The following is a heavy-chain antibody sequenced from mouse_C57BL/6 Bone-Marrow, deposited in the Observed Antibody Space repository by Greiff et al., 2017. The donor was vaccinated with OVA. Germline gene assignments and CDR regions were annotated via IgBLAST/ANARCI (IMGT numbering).Heavy chain of an antibody. J-gene: IGHJ2*01. Sequence: QVQLQQPVAELVMPGASVKLSCKASGYTFNSYWMHWVKQRPGQGLEWIGEIDPSDSYTNYNQKFKGKATLTVDKSSSTAYMQLSSLTSEDSAVYYCARSLASFDYWGQGTTLTVSS. CDR2: IDPSDSYT. D-gene: IGHD6-1*01. V-gene: IGHV1-69*01. CDR1: GYTFNSYW. CDR3: ARSLASFDY.